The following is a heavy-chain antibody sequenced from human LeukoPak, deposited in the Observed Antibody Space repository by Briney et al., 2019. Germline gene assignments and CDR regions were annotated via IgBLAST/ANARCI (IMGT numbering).Heavy chain of an antibody. J-gene: IGHJ4*02. V-gene: IGHV3-23*01. CDR2: ISVSGNT. CDR3: AKAPVTTCSGAYCYPFDY. CDR1: GFTLSSYA. D-gene: IGHD2-21*01. Sequence: GGSLRLSCAASGFTLSSYAMSWVRQAPGKGLEWVSAISVSGNTYHADSVKGRFTIPRDSSKNTLYLQMNRLRAEDAAVYYCAKAPVTTCSGAYCYPFDYWGQGTLVTVSS.